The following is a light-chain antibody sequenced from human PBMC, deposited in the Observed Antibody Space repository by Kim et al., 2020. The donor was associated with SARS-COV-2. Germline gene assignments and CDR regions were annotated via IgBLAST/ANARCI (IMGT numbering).Light chain of an antibody. J-gene: IGKJ5*01. Sequence: EIVMTQSPATLSVSPGERVTLSCRASQSVSSNVASYQQKPGQTPRLLIYGASTRATGIPARFSGSGCGTEFTLTISSLQSGDFAVYYCQQYDNWPPVTFGERTRLGIK. CDR1: QSVSSN. CDR2: GAS. CDR3: QQYDNWPPVT. V-gene: IGKV3-15*01.